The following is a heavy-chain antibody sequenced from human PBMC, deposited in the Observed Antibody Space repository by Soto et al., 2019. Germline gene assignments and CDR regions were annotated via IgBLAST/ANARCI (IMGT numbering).Heavy chain of an antibody. CDR2: IDIGGNT. CDR3: ARGRGSTGYLGREHYFDY. CDR1: GFSVTNNY. V-gene: IGHV3-66*01. J-gene: IGHJ4*02. D-gene: IGHD3-16*01. Sequence: EVQMVESGGGVVQPGGSLRLSCAASGFSVTNNYMNWVRQAPGKGLEWVSIIDIGGNTYYADSVKDRFTISRDDSKNTLYRQMDSLRPEDTAVYFCARGRGSTGYLGREHYFDYWGQGTLVTVSP.